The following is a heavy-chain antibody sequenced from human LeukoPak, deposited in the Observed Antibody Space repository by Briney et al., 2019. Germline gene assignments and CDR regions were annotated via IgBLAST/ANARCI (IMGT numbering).Heavy chain of an antibody. J-gene: IGHJ6*02. CDR3: ARVVGAGYYYYYGMDV. CDR1: GGSISSYY. D-gene: IGHD2-15*01. CDR2: IYYSGST. V-gene: IGHV4-59*01. Sequence: SETLSLTCTVSGGSISSYYWSWIRQPPGKGLEWIGYIYYSGSTNYNPSLKSRVTISVDTSKNQFSLKLSSVTAADTAVYYCARVVGAGYYYYYGMDVWGQGTTVTVS.